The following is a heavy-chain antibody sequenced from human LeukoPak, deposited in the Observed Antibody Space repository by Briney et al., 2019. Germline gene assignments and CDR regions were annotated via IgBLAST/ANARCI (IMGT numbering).Heavy chain of an antibody. D-gene: IGHD2-15*01. CDR2: ISGSGGST. CDR3: AKSPPQSIVVVVAATPDLFDY. V-gene: IGHV3-23*01. CDR1: GFTFSSYA. Sequence: GGSLRLSCAASGFTFSSYAMSWVRQAPGKGQEWVSAISGSGGSTYYADSVKGRFTISRDNSKNTLYLQMNSLRAEDTAVYYCAKSPPQSIVVVVAATPDLFDYWGQGTLVTVSS. J-gene: IGHJ4*02.